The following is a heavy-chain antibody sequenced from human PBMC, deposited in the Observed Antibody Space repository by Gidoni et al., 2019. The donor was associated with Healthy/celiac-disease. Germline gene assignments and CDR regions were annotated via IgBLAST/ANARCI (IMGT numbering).Heavy chain of an antibody. CDR2: INHGGST. CDR1: GGSFSGYY. D-gene: IGHD3-22*01. CDR3: ARCASPYYDSSGYYYIRGRQKYYYGMDV. V-gene: IGHV4-34*01. Sequence: QVQLQQWGAGLLKPSETLSLTCAVYGGSFSGYYWSWIRPPPGKGLEWICEINHGGSTNYNPSFKSRVTISVDTSKNQFSLKLSSVTAADTAVYYCARCASPYYDSSGYYYIRGRQKYYYGMDVWGQGTTVTVSS. J-gene: IGHJ6*02.